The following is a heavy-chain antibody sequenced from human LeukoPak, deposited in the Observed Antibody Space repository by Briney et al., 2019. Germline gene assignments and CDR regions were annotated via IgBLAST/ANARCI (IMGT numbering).Heavy chain of an antibody. CDR2: ISYDESNK. CDR1: GFTFSSYA. CDR3: AKDYSHYYDSSGYYFYFDY. J-gene: IGHJ4*02. D-gene: IGHD3-22*01. Sequence: GGSLRLSCAASGFTFSSYAMSWVRQAPGKGLEWVAIISYDESNKYYADSVKGRFTISRDNSKNTLYLQMNSLRAEDTAVYYCAKDYSHYYDSSGYYFYFDYWGQGTLVTVSS. V-gene: IGHV3-30*04.